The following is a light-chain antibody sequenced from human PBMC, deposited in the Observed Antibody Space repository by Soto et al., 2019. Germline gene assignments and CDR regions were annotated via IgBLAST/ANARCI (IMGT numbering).Light chain of an antibody. CDR1: QSISDT. V-gene: IGKV3-15*01. CDR3: HQYDNWPKT. J-gene: IGKJ5*01. Sequence: EIVMTQSPATLSVSPGGRATLSSRASQSISDTLAWYQQNPGQAPRILIYGASTRDTGIPARFSGSGSGTEFTLTISSLQSEDFEVYYCHQYDNWPKTFGQGTRLEIK. CDR2: GAS.